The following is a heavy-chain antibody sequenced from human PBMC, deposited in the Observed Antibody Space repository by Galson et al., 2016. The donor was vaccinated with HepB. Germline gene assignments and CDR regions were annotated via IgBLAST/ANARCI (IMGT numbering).Heavy chain of an antibody. CDR2: IYWDDDK. V-gene: IGHV2-5*02. D-gene: IGHD4-17*01. Sequence: PALVKPTQTLTLTCTFSGLSLRTSGVGVGWIRQPPGKALEWLALIYWDDDKRYSPSLKNRLTITKDTSKNQVVLTMTNMDPVDTATYYCAHRRPFYGSFDFWGQGTLVTVSS. CDR3: AHRRPFYGSFDF. CDR1: GLSLRTSGVG. J-gene: IGHJ4*02.